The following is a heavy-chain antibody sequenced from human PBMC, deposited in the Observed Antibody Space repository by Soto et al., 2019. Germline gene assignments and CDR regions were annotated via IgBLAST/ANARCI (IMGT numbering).Heavy chain of an antibody. CDR3: AAPLSYSYGLDY. CDR2: ISAYNGNT. CDR1: GYTFTSYG. Sequence: QVQLVQSGAEVKKPGASVKVSCKTSGYTFTSYGFSWVRQAPGQGLEWMGWISAYNGNTNYAQKLQGRVSMTTDTPTSTAYMELRSLRSGDTAVYYCAAPLSYSYGLDYWGQGTLVTVSS. D-gene: IGHD5-18*01. J-gene: IGHJ4*02. V-gene: IGHV1-18*01.